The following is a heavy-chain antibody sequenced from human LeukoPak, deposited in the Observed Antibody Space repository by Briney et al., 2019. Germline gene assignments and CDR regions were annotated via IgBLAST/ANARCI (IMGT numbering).Heavy chain of an antibody. D-gene: IGHD2-21*02. CDR1: GYTFTNYG. V-gene: IGHV1-18*01. Sequence: ASVKVSCKASGYTFTNYGITWVRQAPGQGLEWMGCISGYNGDTKYAQKLQGRVNMTADTSTSTAYMELRSLRSDDSAVYYCARDSSGVTSYYYYYMDVWGKGTTVTVSS. J-gene: IGHJ6*03. CDR3: ARDSSGVTSYYYYYMDV. CDR2: ISGYNGDT.